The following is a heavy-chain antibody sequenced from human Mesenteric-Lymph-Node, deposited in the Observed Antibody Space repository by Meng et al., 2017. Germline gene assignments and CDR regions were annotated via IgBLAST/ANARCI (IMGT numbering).Heavy chain of an antibody. D-gene: IGHD5-18*01. J-gene: IGHJ4*02. V-gene: IGHV1-69*16. CDR1: GGTFSSYT. CDR3: ARVIPRERIQLWSYYFDY. CDR2: IIPILGIA. Sequence: SVKVSCKASGGTFSSYTISWVRQAPGQGLEWMGRIIPILGIANYAQKFQGRVTITTDESTSTAYMELSSLRSEDTAVYYCARVIPRERIQLWSYYFDYWGQGTLVTVSS.